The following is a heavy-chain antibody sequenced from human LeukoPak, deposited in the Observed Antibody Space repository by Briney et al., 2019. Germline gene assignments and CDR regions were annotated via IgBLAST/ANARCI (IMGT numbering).Heavy chain of an antibody. D-gene: IGHD3-10*01. CDR2: IYYSGST. Sequence: SETLPLTCTVSGGSISSGGYYWSWIRQHPGKGLEWIGYIYYSGSTYYNPSLKSRVTISVDTSKNQFSLKLSSVTAADTAVYYCARTWSGVYWYFDLWGRGTLVTVSS. V-gene: IGHV4-31*03. J-gene: IGHJ2*01. CDR1: GGSISSGGYY. CDR3: ARTWSGVYWYFDL.